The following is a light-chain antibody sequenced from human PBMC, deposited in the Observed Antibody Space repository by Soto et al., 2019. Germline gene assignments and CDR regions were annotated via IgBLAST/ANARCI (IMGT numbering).Light chain of an antibody. V-gene: IGLV2-8*01. Sequence: QSALTQPPSASGSPGQSVTISCTGTSSDVGGYNYVSWYQQHPGKAPKLMIYEVNKRPSGVPDRFSGSKSGHTASLTVSGLQAEDEADYYCSSYAGSNNYVLFGGGTKLTVL. CDR3: SSYAGSNNYVL. J-gene: IGLJ2*01. CDR1: SSDVGGYNY. CDR2: EVN.